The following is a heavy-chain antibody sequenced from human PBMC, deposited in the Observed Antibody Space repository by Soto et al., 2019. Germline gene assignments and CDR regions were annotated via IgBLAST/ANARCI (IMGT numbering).Heavy chain of an antibody. D-gene: IGHD5-18*01. CDR2: ISSSGYTT. J-gene: IGHJ4*02. Sequence: PGGSLRLSCAASGFTFSSSAMHWVRQAPGKGLEWVSGISSSGYTTYYADSVKGRFTISRDNSKNTLFLEVNSLRVDDTALYYCAEASSSGYNSAAYWGQGTLVTVSS. CDR1: GFTFSSSA. CDR3: AEASSSGYNSAAY. V-gene: IGHV3-23*01.